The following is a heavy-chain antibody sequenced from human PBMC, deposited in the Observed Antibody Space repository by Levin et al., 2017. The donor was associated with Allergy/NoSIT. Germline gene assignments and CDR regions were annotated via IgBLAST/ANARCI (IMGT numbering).Heavy chain of an antibody. Sequence: KVSCKGTGYKFTNYWIAWVRQMPGRGLEWMGIIYPGDSETRYSPSFQGHVTVSADKSINTAYLQWSSLKASDTDMYYCARPFRVDLEDDALGAFDVWGQGTVVTVSS. D-gene: IGHD3/OR15-3a*01. V-gene: IGHV5-51*01. CDR3: ARPFRVDLEDDALGAFDV. J-gene: IGHJ3*01. CDR2: IYPGDSET. CDR1: GYKFTNYW.